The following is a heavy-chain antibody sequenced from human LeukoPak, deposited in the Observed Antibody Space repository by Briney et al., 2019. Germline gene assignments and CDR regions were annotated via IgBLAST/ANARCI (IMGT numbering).Heavy chain of an antibody. V-gene: IGHV4-39*02. D-gene: IGHD1-26*01. Sequence: SETLSLTCTVSGGSISSSSYYWGWIRQPPGKGLEWIGSIYYSGSTYYNPSLKRRFTISVYTSKTHFSLKLSSVTAADTAVYYCARIVGASDYWGQGTLVTVSS. J-gene: IGHJ4*02. CDR2: IYYSGST. CDR3: ARIVGASDY. CDR1: GGSISSSSYY.